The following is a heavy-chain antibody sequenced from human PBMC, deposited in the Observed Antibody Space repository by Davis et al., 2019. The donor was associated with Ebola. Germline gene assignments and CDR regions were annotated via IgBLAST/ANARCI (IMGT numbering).Heavy chain of an antibody. D-gene: IGHD3-22*01. Sequence: MPSETLSLTCTVSGASISSTHYFWGWGWIRQPPGKGLEWIGNIFYNDYPNYNPSLGSRVTISVDTSRQHFSLRLNSVTAADTAVYYCATRQYDSSPFDPWGQGALVTVSS. V-gene: IGHV4-39*01. CDR2: IFYNDYP. J-gene: IGHJ5*02. CDR3: ATRQYDSSPFDP. CDR1: GASISSTHYFWG.